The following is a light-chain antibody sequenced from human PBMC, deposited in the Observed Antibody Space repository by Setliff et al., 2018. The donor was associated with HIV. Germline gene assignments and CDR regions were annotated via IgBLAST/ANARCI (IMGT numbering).Light chain of an antibody. CDR1: SSDVGGYNY. CDR2: EVS. CDR3: SSYTSSSPLYV. V-gene: IGLV2-14*01. Sequence: QSALGQPASVSGSPGQSITISCTGTSSDVGGYNYVSWYQQHPGKAPKLMIYEVSNRPSGVSDRFSGSKSGNTASLTISGLQTEDEADYFCSSYTSSSPLYVFGTGTKVTVL. J-gene: IGLJ1*01.